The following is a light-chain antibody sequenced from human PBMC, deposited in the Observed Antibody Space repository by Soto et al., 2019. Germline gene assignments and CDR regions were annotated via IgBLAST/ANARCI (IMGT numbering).Light chain of an antibody. V-gene: IGKV1-8*01. CDR3: QQSYSTPPFT. CDR1: QGISSY. Sequence: AIRMTQSPSSFSASTGDRVTITCRASQGISSYLAWYQQKPGKAPKLLIYAASTLQSGVPSRFSGSGSGTDFTLTISSLQPEDFATYYCQQSYSTPPFTFGPGTKVDI. CDR2: AAS. J-gene: IGKJ3*01.